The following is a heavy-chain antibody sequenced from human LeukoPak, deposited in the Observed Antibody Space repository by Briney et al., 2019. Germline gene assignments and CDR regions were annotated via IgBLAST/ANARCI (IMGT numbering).Heavy chain of an antibody. CDR1: GFTFSTYW. CDR2: IKQDGSEK. Sequence: GRPLRLSCAASGFTFSTYWMSWVRQAPGKGLEWVANIKQDGSEKNYVDSVKGRFTISRDNAKNTLYLQMNSLRAEDTAVYYCARDYYDSSGYYYLSGYYYGMDVWGQGTTVTVSS. D-gene: IGHD3-22*01. CDR3: ARDYYDSSGYYYLSGYYYGMDV. J-gene: IGHJ6*02. V-gene: IGHV3-7*01.